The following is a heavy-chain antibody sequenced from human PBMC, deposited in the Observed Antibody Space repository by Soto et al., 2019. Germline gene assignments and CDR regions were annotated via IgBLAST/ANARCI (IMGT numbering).Heavy chain of an antibody. V-gene: IGHV2-5*02. J-gene: IGHJ4*02. D-gene: IGHD2-15*01. Sequence: QITLKESGPTLVKPTQTLTLTCNVSGVSLSTSGVGVGWIRQPPGKALEWLALIYWDDDKRSSPSLKSRLTITKATSKTQVVLTMTNMAPVDTATYYCAHMRAAKFDYWGQGTLVTVSS. CDR2: IYWDDDK. CDR1: GVSLSTSGVG. CDR3: AHMRAAKFDY.